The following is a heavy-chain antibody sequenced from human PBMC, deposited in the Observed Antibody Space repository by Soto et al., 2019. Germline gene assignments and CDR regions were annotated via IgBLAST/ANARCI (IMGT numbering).Heavy chain of an antibody. D-gene: IGHD5-12*01. Sequence: TSETLSLTCTVSGGSINTFYWSWVRQPAGKGLEWIGRIFSSGGTSFNPSLESRVAMSVDTSKNHFSLNLSSVTAADMAVYYCAREGSYSAYNFAHGIQLWSFDFWGQGALVTSPQ. CDR3: AREGSYSAYNFAHGIQLWSFDF. V-gene: IGHV4-4*07. J-gene: IGHJ4*02. CDR2: IFSSGGT. CDR1: GGSINTFY.